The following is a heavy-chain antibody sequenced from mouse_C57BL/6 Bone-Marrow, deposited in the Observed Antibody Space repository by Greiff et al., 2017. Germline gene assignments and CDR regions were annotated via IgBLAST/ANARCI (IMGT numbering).Heavy chain of an antibody. CDR1: GFNIKDDY. D-gene: IGHD1-1*01. J-gene: IGHJ2*01. CDR2: IDPENGDT. V-gene: IGHV14-4*01. Sequence: VQLQQSGAELVRPGASVKLSCTASGFNIKDDYMHWVKQRPEQGLEWIGWIDPENGDTEYASKFQGKATITADTSSNTAYLQLSSLTSEDTAVYYCTTGPYYYGSSYYFDYWGQGTTLTVSS. CDR3: TTGPYYYGSSYYFDY.